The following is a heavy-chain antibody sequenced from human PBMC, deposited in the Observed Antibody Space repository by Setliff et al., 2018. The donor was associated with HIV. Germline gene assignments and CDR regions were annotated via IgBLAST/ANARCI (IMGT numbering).Heavy chain of an antibody. D-gene: IGHD2-15*01. CDR3: ALPYCSGGNCWSSASLPPAGWFDP. J-gene: IGHJ5*02. Sequence: GASVKVSCKASGGTFSSYVISWVRQAPGQGPEWMGGIIPMYGVTNYAQKFQGRVTITTDESTSTAYMELSSLRSEETAVYYCALPYCSGGNCWSSASLPPAGWFDPWGQGTQVTVSS. CDR1: GGTFSSYV. CDR2: IIPMYGVT. V-gene: IGHV1-69*05.